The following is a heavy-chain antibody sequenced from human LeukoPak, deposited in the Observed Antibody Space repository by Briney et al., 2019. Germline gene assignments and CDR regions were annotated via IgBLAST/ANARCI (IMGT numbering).Heavy chain of an antibody. Sequence: ASVKVSCKASGYTFTSYDINWVRQATGQWLEWMGWKNPNSANTGYAQKFQGRVTMTRNTSISTAYMELSSLRSEDTAVYYCARERYDILTGYHDWFYPWGQGTLVTVSS. CDR3: ARERYDILTGYHDWFYP. D-gene: IGHD3-9*01. V-gene: IGHV1-8*01. J-gene: IGHJ5*02. CDR1: GYTFTSYD. CDR2: KNPNSANT.